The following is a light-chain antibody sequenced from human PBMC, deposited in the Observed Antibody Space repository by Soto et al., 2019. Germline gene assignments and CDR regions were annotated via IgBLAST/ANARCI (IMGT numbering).Light chain of an antibody. V-gene: IGKV3-20*01. CDR1: QSVSSNY. Sequence: TVLPQTSGPLLLSPGEKAPPSFWGTQSVSSNYLAWYQQRPGQAPRLLIYGASSRATGIPDRFSGSVSGTDFTLTISRLEPEDFAVYYCQRYGGSPGTFGQGTKVDIK. CDR3: QRYGGSPGT. J-gene: IGKJ1*01. CDR2: GAS.